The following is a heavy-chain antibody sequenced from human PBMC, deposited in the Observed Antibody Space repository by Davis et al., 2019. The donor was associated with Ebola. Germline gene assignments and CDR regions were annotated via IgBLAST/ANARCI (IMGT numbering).Heavy chain of an antibody. CDR1: DGSISSGIYS. J-gene: IGHJ5*02. CDR3: ARRFGSGSYKTFDP. V-gene: IGHV4-30-4*07. CDR2: IYSSGGT. Sequence: MPSETLSLTCAVSDGSISSGIYSWSWIRQPPGKGLEWIGYIYSSGGTHYNPSLKRRVTISVDMSKNQFPLNLGSVTAADTAVYYCARRFGSGSYKTFDPWGQGTLVIVSS. D-gene: IGHD3-10*01.